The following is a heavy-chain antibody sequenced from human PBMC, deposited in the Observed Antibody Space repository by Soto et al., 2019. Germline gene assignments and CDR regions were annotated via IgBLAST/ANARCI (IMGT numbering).Heavy chain of an antibody. V-gene: IGHV4-34*01. J-gene: IGHJ6*03. Sequence: SETLSLTCAVYGGSFSGYYWSWIRQPPGKGLEWIGEINHSGSTNYNPSLRSRVTISVDTSKNQFSLKLSSVTAADTAVYYCARAPMVRGVPLYYYYYMDVWGKGTTVTVSS. CDR2: INHSGST. D-gene: IGHD3-10*01. CDR1: GGSFSGYY. CDR3: ARAPMVRGVPLYYYYYMDV.